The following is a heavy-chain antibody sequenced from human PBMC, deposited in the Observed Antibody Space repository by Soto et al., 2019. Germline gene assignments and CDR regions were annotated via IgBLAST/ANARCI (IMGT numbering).Heavy chain of an antibody. V-gene: IGHV3-33*03. D-gene: IGHD3-10*01. CDR2: IWYDGTKT. Sequence: PGGSLRLSCVVSGLTFSRNGFHWVRQAPGKGLEWVALIWYDGTKTYYADSVKGRFTISRDDSKNTLYLQMNSLRVEDTAVYFCAKGPHSASGYYYMDVWGKGTTVTVSS. J-gene: IGHJ6*03. CDR1: GLTFSRNG. CDR3: AKGPHSASGYYYMDV.